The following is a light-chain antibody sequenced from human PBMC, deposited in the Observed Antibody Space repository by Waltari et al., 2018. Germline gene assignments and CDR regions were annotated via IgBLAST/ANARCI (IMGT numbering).Light chain of an antibody. V-gene: IGLV3-10*01. Sequence: SYELTQTPSVSVSPGPTARITCSGHELPRQLAYWFQQKSGQAPRLVIYEDTKRPSGIPERFSGSSSGTVATLTITGAQVDDEADYYCYSSDSTGLRVFGGGTTVVVL. CDR2: EDT. CDR3: YSSDSTGLRV. J-gene: IGLJ1*01. CDR1: ELPRQL.